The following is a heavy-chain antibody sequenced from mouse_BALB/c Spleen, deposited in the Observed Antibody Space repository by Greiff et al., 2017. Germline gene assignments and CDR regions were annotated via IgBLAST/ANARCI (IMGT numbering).Heavy chain of an antibody. D-gene: IGHD2-1*01. J-gene: IGHJ2*01. CDR1: GFNIKDYY. CDR2: IDPENGDT. CDR3: NAGGGNYNFDY. V-gene: IGHV14-4*02. Sequence: EVQLQQSGAELVRSGASVKLSCTASGFNIKDYYMHWVKQRPEQGLEWIGWIDPENGDTEYAPKFQGKATMTADTSSNTAYLQLSSLTSEDTAVYYCNAGGGNYNFDYWGQGTTLTVSS.